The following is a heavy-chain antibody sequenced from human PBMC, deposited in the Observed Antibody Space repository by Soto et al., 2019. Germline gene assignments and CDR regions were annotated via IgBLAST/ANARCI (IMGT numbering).Heavy chain of an antibody. J-gene: IGHJ4*02. CDR2: ISNDGSNK. V-gene: IGHV3-30*09. Sequence: PGGSLRLSCAASGFTFSSYAIHWVRQAPGKGLEWVTVISNDGSNKYYADSVKGRFAISRDNSKNTVYLQMNSLREEDTAVYYCARDPPGTTWYYFDYWGQGTLVTVSS. CDR3: ARDPPGTTWYYFDY. CDR1: GFTFSSYA. D-gene: IGHD1-7*01.